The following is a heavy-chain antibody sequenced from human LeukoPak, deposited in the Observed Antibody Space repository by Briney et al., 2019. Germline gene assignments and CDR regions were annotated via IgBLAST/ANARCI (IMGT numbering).Heavy chain of an antibody. CDR1: GGAISSYY. V-gene: IGHV4-59*08. CDR3: ARPSNYYDSSGSFDY. CDR2: ISDSGST. J-gene: IGHJ4*02. D-gene: IGHD3-22*01. Sequence: SETLSLTCTVSGGAISSYYWTWIRQPPGKGLEWIGYISDSGSTNYNPSLKSRVTISVDTSKKQFSLKLTSVTAADTAVYYCARPSNYYDSSGSFDYWGQGTLVTVSS.